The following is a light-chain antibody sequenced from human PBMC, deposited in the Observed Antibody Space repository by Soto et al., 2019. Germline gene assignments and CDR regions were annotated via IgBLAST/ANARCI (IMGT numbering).Light chain of an antibody. CDR3: QQHKSYPRT. Sequence: DIQMTQSPSTLSASVGDRVTITCRASQSIDIWLAWYQQKPGKAPKLLIYKASSLESGVPSRFSGSGSGTEFSLTISSLQPDDFASYYCQQHKSYPRTFGQGTKVEI. CDR2: KAS. CDR1: QSIDIW. J-gene: IGKJ1*01. V-gene: IGKV1-5*03.